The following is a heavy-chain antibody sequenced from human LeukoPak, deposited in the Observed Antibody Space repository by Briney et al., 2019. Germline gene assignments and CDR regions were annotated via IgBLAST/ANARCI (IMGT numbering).Heavy chain of an antibody. J-gene: IGHJ4*02. CDR2: ISDSGGNT. D-gene: IGHD3/OR15-3a*01. CDR1: GITLSNYG. CDR3: AKRGVVIRVILVGFHKEAYYFES. Sequence: GGSLRLSCAVSGITLSNYGMSWVRQAPGKGLEWVAGISDSGGNTKYADSVKGRFTISRDNPKNTLYLQMNSLRAEDTAVYFCAKRGVVIRVILVGFHKEAYYFESWGQGTLVTVSS. V-gene: IGHV3-23*01.